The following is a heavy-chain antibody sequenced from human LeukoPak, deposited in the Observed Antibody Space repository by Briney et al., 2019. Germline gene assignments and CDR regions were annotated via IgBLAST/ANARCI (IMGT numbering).Heavy chain of an antibody. Sequence: SETLSLTCTVSGGSISSYNWSWIRQPPGKGLEWIGYIYYSGSTNYNPSLKSRVTISVDTSKNQFSLKLSSVTAAGTATYYCARAFTYGDYGGYFDLWGRGTLVTVSS. CDR2: IYYSGST. CDR1: GGSISSYN. V-gene: IGHV4-59*12. D-gene: IGHD4-17*01. J-gene: IGHJ2*01. CDR3: ARAFTYGDYGGYFDL.